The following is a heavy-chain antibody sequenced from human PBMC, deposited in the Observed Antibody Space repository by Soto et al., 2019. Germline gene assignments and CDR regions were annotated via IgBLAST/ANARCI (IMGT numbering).Heavy chain of an antibody. CDR1: PDALSIYF. V-gene: IGHV4-59*01. D-gene: IGHD2-2*01. CDR3: AGLHPGYCSSTSCYLP. J-gene: IGHJ5*02. Sequence: PSWTLALTCTFAPDALSIYFLCWVLPPPGKGLEWIGYIYYSGSTNYNPSLKSRVTISVDTSKNQFSLKLSSVTAADTAVYYCAGLHPGYCSSTSCYLPWGQGTLVTVSS. CDR2: IYYSGST.